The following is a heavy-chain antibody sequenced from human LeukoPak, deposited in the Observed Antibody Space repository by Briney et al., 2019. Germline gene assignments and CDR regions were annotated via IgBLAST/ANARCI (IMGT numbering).Heavy chain of an antibody. CDR1: GFTFDDYG. Sequence: RGSLRLSCGASGFTFDDYGMSWVRQAPGKGLEWVSGINWNGGSTGYADSVKGRFTISRDNAKNSLYLQMNSLRAEDTALYYCARKSWSGAFDIWGQGTMVTVSS. CDR3: ARKSWSGAFDI. J-gene: IGHJ3*02. CDR2: INWNGGST. V-gene: IGHV3-20*04.